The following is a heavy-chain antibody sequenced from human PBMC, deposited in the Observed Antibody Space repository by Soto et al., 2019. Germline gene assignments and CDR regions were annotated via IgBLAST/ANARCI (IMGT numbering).Heavy chain of an antibody. Sequence: SETLSLTCTVSGVPITTSSYYWGWIRQTPGKGLEWIGSIYYSGETYYNPSLGSRVTISIDRSKNLFSLNLTSVTAADTAIYYCARHGSLWGQGALVTVSS. CDR2: IYYSGET. V-gene: IGHV4-39*01. CDR3: ARHGSL. J-gene: IGHJ4*02. CDR1: GVPITTSSYY.